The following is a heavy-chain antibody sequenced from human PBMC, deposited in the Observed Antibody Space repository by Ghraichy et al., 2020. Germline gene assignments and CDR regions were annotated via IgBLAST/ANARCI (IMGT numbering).Heavy chain of an antibody. CDR2: IKSKTDGGTT. CDR3: TTDRLYYDFWSGYSPDNWFDP. V-gene: IGHV3-15*01. Sequence: GESLNISCAASGFTFSNAWMSWVRQAPGKGLEWVGRIKSKTDGGTTDYAAPVKGRFTISRDDSKNTLYLQMNSLKTEDTAVYYCTTDRLYYDFWSGYSPDNWFDPWGQGTLVTVSS. D-gene: IGHD3-3*01. J-gene: IGHJ5*02. CDR1: GFTFSNAW.